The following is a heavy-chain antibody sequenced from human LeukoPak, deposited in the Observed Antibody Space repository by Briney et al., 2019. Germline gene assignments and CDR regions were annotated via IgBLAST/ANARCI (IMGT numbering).Heavy chain of an antibody. Sequence: PGGSLRLSCAASGFTFSTYAMSWVRQAPGRGLEWVSAISGSSDTTYYADSVKGRFTISRDNSKNTLYLQMNSLRAEDTAVYYCANSEGGYTYDPFDYWGQGTLVTVSS. V-gene: IGHV3-23*01. J-gene: IGHJ4*02. D-gene: IGHD5-18*01. CDR1: GFTFSTYA. CDR3: ANSEGGYTYDPFDY. CDR2: ISGSSDTT.